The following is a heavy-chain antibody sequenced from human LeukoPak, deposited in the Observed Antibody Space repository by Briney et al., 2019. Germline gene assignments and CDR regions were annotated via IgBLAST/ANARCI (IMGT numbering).Heavy chain of an antibody. CDR2: IYYSGST. CDR1: GGSISSYY. V-gene: IGHV4-59*01. Sequence: PSETLSLTCTVSGGSISSYYWSWIRQPPGKGLEWIGYIYYSGSTNYNPSLKSRVTISVDTSKNQFSLKLSSVTAADTAVYYCAGSYTSYYFDYWGQGTLVTASS. CDR3: AGSYTSYYFDY. J-gene: IGHJ4*01.